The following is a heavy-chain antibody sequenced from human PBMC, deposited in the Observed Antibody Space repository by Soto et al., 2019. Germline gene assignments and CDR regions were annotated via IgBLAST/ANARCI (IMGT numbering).Heavy chain of an antibody. Sequence: SETLSLTCTVSGGSFSSYYWNWIRQPPGKGLEWIGYIDHSGTTNSNPSLKSRVTISVDTSKNQFSLKLSSVTAADTAVYYCAQNSSSWYSLDYWGQGTLVTVSS. V-gene: IGHV4-59*01. CDR3: AQNSSSWYSLDY. CDR1: GGSFSSYY. D-gene: IGHD6-13*01. J-gene: IGHJ4*02. CDR2: IDHSGTT.